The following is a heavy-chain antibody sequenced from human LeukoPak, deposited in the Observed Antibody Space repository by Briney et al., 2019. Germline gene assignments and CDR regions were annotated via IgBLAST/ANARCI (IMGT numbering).Heavy chain of an antibody. V-gene: IGHV4-34*01. J-gene: IGHJ5*02. Sequence: SETLSPTCAVYGGSFSGYYWSWIRQPPGKGLEWIGEINHSGSTNYNPSLKSRVTISVDTSKNQFSLKLSSVAAANTAVYYCARGTLRNLGYCSTSCYSRRRIWFDPWGQGTLVTVSS. CDR3: ARGTLRNLGYCSTSCYSRRRIWFDP. CDR1: GGSFSGYY. D-gene: IGHD2-2*01. CDR2: INHSGST.